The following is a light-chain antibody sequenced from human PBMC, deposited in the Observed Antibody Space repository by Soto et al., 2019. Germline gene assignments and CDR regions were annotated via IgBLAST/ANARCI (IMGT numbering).Light chain of an antibody. V-gene: IGKV3-15*01. CDR1: QSVSRH. Sequence: EVVLAQSPTNLYVAPVETATLSFMSNQSVSRHLARYQQNPGQAPRRIIYTPSTRATGIPARFSGSGSGTELNLTITPLQSADSAVYYCQQYNSWPTYTFGQRTKVDIK. J-gene: IGKJ2*01. CDR3: QQYNSWPTYT. CDR2: TPS.